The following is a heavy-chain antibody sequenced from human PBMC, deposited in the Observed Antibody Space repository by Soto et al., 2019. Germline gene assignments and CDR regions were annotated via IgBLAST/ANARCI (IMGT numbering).Heavy chain of an antibody. V-gene: IGHV3-33*01. J-gene: IGHJ6*02. CDR2: IWYDGSNK. CDR3: ARGHSNYYSSGRDG. CDR1: GFTFSSYG. Sequence: PGGSLRLSCAASGFTFSSYGMHWVRQAPGKGLEWVAVIWYDGSNKYYADSVKGRFTISRDNSKNTLYLQMNSLRAEDTAVYYWARGHSNYYSSGRDGWGQGTTVTVSS. D-gene: IGHD4-4*01.